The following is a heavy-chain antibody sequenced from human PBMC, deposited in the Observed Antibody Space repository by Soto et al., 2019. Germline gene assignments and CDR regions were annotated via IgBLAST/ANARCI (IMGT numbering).Heavy chain of an antibody. V-gene: IGHV1-8*01. CDR1: GYTFSSYE. CDR2: MNPNSGYT. Sequence: ASVKVSCKASGYTFSSYEINWVRQATGQGLEWMGWMNPNSGYTGYAQKFQGRVTMTMNSSISTAYMDLSSLRSEDTAVYYCARGPAAGPFNWFDTWGQGTMVTVS. CDR3: ARGPAAGPFNWFDT. D-gene: IGHD6-13*01. J-gene: IGHJ5*02.